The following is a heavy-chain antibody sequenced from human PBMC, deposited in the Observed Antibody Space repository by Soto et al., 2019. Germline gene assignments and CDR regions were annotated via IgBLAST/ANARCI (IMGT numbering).Heavy chain of an antibody. Sequence: EVQLVESGGGLVQPGGSLRLSCAASGFTFSNYRMHWVRQAPGKGLLWISSIDGDGFSTTYADSVKGRFTISRDNAENTLYLEMNSLRAEDTALYFCARDRSPTVLANFPRYWGQGTLVTVSS. V-gene: IGHV3-74*01. CDR2: IDGDGFST. J-gene: IGHJ4*02. CDR3: ARDRSPTVLANFPRY. CDR1: GFTFSNYR. D-gene: IGHD4-17*01.